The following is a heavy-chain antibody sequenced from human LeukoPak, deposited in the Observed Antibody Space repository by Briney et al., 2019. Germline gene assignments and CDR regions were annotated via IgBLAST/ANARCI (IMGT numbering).Heavy chain of an antibody. CDR3: ARDGSGGSSQYNWFDP. V-gene: IGHV3-7*01. CDR1: GFAFSRYW. D-gene: IGHD1-26*01. J-gene: IGHJ5*02. CDR2: IKQVGSEK. Sequence: GGSLRLSCAASGFAFSRYWMAWVRQAPGKGLEWVANIKQVGSEKYYVDSVKGRFIISRDNAKNSLHLQMNSLRVEDMAVYYCARDGSGGSSQYNWFDPWGQETLVTVSS.